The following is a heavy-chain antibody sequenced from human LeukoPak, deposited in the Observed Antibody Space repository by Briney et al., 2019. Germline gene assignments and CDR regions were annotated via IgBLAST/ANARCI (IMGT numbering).Heavy chain of an antibody. D-gene: IGHD2-2*01. J-gene: IGHJ4*02. CDR2: INHSGST. CDR1: GGSFSGYY. V-gene: IGHV4-34*01. CDR3: ARGLEDIVVVPAAISLLFDY. Sequence: SETLSLTCAVYGGSFSGYYWSWIRQPPGKGLEWIGEINHSGSTNYNPSLKSRVTISVDTSKNQFSLKLSSVTAADTAVYYCARGLEDIVVVPAAISLLFDYWSQGTLVTVSS.